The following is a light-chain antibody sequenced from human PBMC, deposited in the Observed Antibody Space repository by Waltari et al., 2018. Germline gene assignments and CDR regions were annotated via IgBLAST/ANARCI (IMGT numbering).Light chain of an antibody. Sequence: QSILTQPPSVSGAPGQRVTISCTGSSSNIGADHEVHWYQDFPGRGPKLLIFGNEHRTAGVPDRFSGCKAGTSAALTITVRQAEDEADYYGQSFDTSLSDGVVFGVGTKV. V-gene: IGLV1-40*02. CDR2: GNE. CDR1: SSNIGADHE. CDR3: QSFDTSLSDGVV. J-gene: IGLJ2*01.